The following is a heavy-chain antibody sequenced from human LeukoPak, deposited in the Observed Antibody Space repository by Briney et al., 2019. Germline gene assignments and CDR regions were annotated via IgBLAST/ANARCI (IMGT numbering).Heavy chain of an antibody. V-gene: IGHV1-18*01. CDR1: GYTFTSYG. CDR2: ISAYNGNT. D-gene: IGHD3-22*01. Sequence: ASVKVSCKASGYTFTSYGISWVRQAPGQGLEWMGWISAYNGNTNYAQKLQGRVTMTTDTSTSTAYMELRSLRSDDTAVYYCARDTPLYYDSSQGYWGQGTMVTVSS. CDR3: ARDTPLYYDSSQGY. J-gene: IGHJ3*01.